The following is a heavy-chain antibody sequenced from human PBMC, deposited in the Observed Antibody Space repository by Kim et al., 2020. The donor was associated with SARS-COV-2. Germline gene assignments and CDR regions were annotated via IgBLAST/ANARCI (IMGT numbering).Heavy chain of an antibody. V-gene: IGHV1-8*02. CDR1: GYFFNTYD. CDR2: VTPSTGNT. CDR3: SSTTTGCPHWFDS. J-gene: IGHJ5*01. D-gene: IGHD6-19*01. Sequence: ASVKVSCKASGYFFNTYDINWVRQASGQGLEWLGWVTPSTGNTGYAQKFQGRVTVTRDTSIRTAYMELSNLRYEDTAVYYFSSTTTGCPHWFDSWGQGTL.